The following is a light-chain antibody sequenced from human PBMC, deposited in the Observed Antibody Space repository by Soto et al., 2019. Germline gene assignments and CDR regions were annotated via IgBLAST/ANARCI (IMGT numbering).Light chain of an antibody. Sequence: QSALTQPPSVSGSPGQSVTISCTGTSSDIGSYNRVSWYQQPPGTAPKLIIYEVSNRPSGVPERFSGSKSGNTASLTISGLQADDEADYYCGSFTSTAILVFGGGTKLTVL. CDR3: GSFTSTAILV. CDR2: EVS. V-gene: IGLV2-18*02. J-gene: IGLJ2*01. CDR1: SSDIGSYNR.